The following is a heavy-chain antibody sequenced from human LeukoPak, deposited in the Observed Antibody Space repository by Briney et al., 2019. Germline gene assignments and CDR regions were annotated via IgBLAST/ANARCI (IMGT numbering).Heavy chain of an antibody. Sequence: SETLSLTCTVSGGSISSSNHYWGWIRQPPGTGLEWIGSIYYSGTTYYNPSLKSRVTISVDTSKNQFSLKLSSVTAADTAVYYCARHCSSTSCPFDYWGQGTLVTVSS. J-gene: IGHJ4*02. CDR1: GGSISSSNHY. D-gene: IGHD2-2*01. CDR2: IYYSGTT. CDR3: ARHCSSTSCPFDY. V-gene: IGHV4-39*01.